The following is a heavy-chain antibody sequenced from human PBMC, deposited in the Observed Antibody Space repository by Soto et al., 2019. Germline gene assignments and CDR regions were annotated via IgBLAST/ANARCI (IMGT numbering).Heavy chain of an antibody. J-gene: IGHJ6*03. V-gene: IGHV4-59*01. CDR1: GGSISSYY. CDR3: ARDSPEEDCSGGSCYYYYYMDV. CDR2: IYYSGST. Sequence: SETLSLTCTVSGGSISSYYWSWIRQPPGKGLEWIGYIYYSGSTNYNPSLKSRVTISVDTSKNQFSLKLSSVTAADTAVYYCARDSPEEDCSGGSCYYYYYMDVWGKGTTVTVSS. D-gene: IGHD2-15*01.